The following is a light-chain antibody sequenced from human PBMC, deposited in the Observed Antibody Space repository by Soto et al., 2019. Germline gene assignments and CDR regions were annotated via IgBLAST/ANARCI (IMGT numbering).Light chain of an antibody. J-gene: IGKJ4*01. CDR2: GAS. Sequence: EIVMTQSPATLSVSPGERATLSCRASQSVSSNLAWYQQKPGQAPKLLIYGASTTATGIPARFSGSGSGTEFTLTISSLQSEDFAVHYCQQYNNWPPLTFGGGTKVDIK. V-gene: IGKV3-15*01. CDR1: QSVSSN. CDR3: QQYNNWPPLT.